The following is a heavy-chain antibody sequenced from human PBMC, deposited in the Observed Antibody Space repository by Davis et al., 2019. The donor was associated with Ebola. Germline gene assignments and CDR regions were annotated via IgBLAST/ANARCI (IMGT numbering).Heavy chain of an antibody. Sequence: SETLSLTCTVSGGSISNYYWSWIRQPPGKGLEWLGYIYSSGSTNSNPSLKSRVTMSVDTSKNQFSLKVRSVTAADTALYYCAGAGYSSGCNFDYWGQGIPVTVSS. CDR1: GGSISNYY. D-gene: IGHD6-19*01. CDR2: IYSSGST. CDR3: AGAGYSSGCNFDY. J-gene: IGHJ4*02. V-gene: IGHV4-59*01.